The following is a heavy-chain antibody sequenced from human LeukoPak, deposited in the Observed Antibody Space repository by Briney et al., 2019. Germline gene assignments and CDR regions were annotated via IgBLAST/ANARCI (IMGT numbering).Heavy chain of an antibody. V-gene: IGHV4-4*02. D-gene: IGHD3-10*01. CDR2: IYHSGST. Sequence: PSETLSLTCAVSGGSISSSNWWSWVRQPPGKGLEWIGEIYHSGSTNYNPSLKSRVTISVDKSKNQFSLKLSSVTAADTAVYYCARDLYYYGSGSYHAGDAFDIWGQGTMVTVSS. CDR1: GGSISSSNW. J-gene: IGHJ3*02. CDR3: ARDLYYYGSGSYHAGDAFDI.